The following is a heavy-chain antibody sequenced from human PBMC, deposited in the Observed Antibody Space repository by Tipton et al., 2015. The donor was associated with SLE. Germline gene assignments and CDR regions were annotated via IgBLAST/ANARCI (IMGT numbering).Heavy chain of an antibody. J-gene: IGHJ4*02. D-gene: IGHD7-27*01. Sequence: TLSLTCTVSGSSIRSGTSYWTWIRQPAGKGLEWIGRVSGTGSTNYNPSLKSRVTMSVDPSKNHFSLKLSSVTAADTAVYFCARDSPTGEWDYWGQGTLVTVSS. CDR2: VSGTGST. V-gene: IGHV4-61*02. CDR3: ARDSPTGEWDY. CDR1: GSSIRSGTSY.